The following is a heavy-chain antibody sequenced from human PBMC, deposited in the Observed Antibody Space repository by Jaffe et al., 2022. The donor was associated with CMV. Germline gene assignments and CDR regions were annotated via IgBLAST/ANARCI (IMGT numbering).Heavy chain of an antibody. CDR1: GYSFTSYW. CDR2: IYPGDSDT. CDR3: ARRSSSNLPSYWYFDL. J-gene: IGHJ2*01. Sequence: EVQLVQSGAEVKKPGESLKISCKGSGYSFTSYWIGWVRQMPGKGLEWMGIIYPGDSDTRYSPSFQGQVTISADKSISTAYLQWSSLKASDTAMYYCARRSSSNLPSYWYFDLWGRGTLVTVSS. D-gene: IGHD6-6*01. V-gene: IGHV5-51*01.